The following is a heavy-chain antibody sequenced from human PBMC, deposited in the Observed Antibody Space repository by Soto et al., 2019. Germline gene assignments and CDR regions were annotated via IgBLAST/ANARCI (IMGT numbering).Heavy chain of an antibody. CDR3: ARGYDFWSGYYNWTIDY. CDR1: GYTFTSYY. J-gene: IGHJ4*02. CDR2: TNPSGGST. Sequence: GASVKVSCKASGYTFTSYYMHWVRQAPGQGLEWMGITNPSGGSTSYAQKFQGRVTMTRDTSTSTVYMELSSLRSEDTAVYYCARGYDFWSGYYNWTIDYWGQGTLVTVSS. V-gene: IGHV1-46*03. D-gene: IGHD3-3*01.